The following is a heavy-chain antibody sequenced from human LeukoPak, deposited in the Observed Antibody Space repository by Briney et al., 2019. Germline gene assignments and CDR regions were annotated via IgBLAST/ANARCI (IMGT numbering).Heavy chain of an antibody. V-gene: IGHV3-33*08. D-gene: IGHD6-19*01. CDR1: GFTFSSYG. CDR2: ISYDGSNK. CDR3: ARGPAEWLVD. J-gene: IGHJ4*02. Sequence: GGSLRLSCAASGFTFSSYGMRWVRQAPGKGLEWVAVISYDGSNKYYADSVKGRFTISRDNSKNTLYLQMNSLRAEDTAVYYCARGPAEWLVDWGQGTLVTVSS.